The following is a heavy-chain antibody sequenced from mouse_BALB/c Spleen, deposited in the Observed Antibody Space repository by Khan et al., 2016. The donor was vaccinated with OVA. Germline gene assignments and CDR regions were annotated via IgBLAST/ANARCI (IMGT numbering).Heavy chain of an antibody. V-gene: IGHV5-6*01. Sequence: EVKLMESGGDLVKSGGSLKLSCAASGFTFSPYSMSWVRQTPVKRLEWVATISSDGDYTYYPDSVKGRFSISRDNAKNTLYLQMSTLKSEDTAMYYCATHLTGSFAYWGQGTLVTVSA. J-gene: IGHJ3*01. CDR2: ISSDGDYT. CDR3: ATHLTGSFAY. D-gene: IGHD4-1*01. CDR1: GFTFSPYS.